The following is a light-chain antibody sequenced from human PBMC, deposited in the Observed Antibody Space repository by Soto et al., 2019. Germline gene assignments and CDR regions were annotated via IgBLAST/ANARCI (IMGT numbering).Light chain of an antibody. CDR2: SNN. Sequence: QSVLTQPPSASGTPGQRVTISCSGSSSNIGSNTVNWYQQLPGTAPKLLIYSNNQRPSGVPDRFSGSKSGTTASLAISGLQSEDEADYYCAAWDASLNGGGVFGGGTQLTVL. J-gene: IGLJ3*02. CDR3: AAWDASLNGGGV. CDR1: SSNIGSNT. V-gene: IGLV1-44*01.